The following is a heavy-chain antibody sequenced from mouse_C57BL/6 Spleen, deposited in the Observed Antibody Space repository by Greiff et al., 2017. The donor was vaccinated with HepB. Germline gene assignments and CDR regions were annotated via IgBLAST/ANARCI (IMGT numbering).Heavy chain of an antibody. V-gene: IGHV1-50*01. CDR1: GYTFTSYW. CDR3: ARGELGRGYFDY. D-gene: IGHD4-1*01. CDR2: IDPSDSYT. J-gene: IGHJ2*01. Sequence: QVQLKQPGAELVKPGASVKLSCKASGYTFTSYWMQWVKQRPGQGLEWIGEIDPSDSYTNYNQKFKGKATLTVDTSSSTAYMQLSSLTSEDSAVYYCARGELGRGYFDYWGQGTTLTVSS.